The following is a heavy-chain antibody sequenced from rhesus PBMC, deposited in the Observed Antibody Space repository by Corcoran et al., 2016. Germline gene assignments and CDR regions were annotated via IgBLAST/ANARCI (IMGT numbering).Heavy chain of an antibody. Sequence: QVTLKESGPALVKPTQTLTLTCTLSGFSISTTGTGVGWIRQPPGKALEWLASIYWNDSKYYSTSLKSRLTISKDTSKNQVVLTMTNMDPLDTATYYCARGPHLLYGTCSGCYAFFDYWGQGVLVTVSS. CDR1: GFSISTTGTG. CDR3: ARGPHLLYGTCSGCYAFFDY. D-gene: IGHD2-21*01. CDR2: IYWNDSK. V-gene: IGHV2-95*01. J-gene: IGHJ4*01.